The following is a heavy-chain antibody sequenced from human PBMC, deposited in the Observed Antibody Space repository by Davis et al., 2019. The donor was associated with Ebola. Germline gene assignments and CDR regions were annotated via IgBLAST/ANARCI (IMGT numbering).Heavy chain of an antibody. CDR3: VRGTSDWRGVDY. D-gene: IGHD6-19*01. J-gene: IGHJ4*02. CDR2: ISGDGGST. Sequence: GESLKISCAASGFTFDDYAMHWVRQAPGKGLEWVSLISGDGGSTYYADSVKGRFTVSRDNTKSTLYLQMNSLRVEDTDLYYCVRGTSDWRGVDYWGQGTLVTVSS. V-gene: IGHV3-43*02. CDR1: GFTFDDYA.